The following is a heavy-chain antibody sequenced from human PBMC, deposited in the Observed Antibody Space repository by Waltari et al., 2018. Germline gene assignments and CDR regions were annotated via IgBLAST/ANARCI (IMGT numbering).Heavy chain of an antibody. D-gene: IGHD2-2*01. CDR3: ARGIVVVPAAASPFDY. Sequence: QVQLQQWGAGLLKPSETLSLTCAVYGGSFSGYYWSWIRQPPGKGLEWIGEINHSGSTNSNQYLKGRVTISVDTSKNQFSMKLSSVTAADTAVYYCARGIVVVPAAASPFDYWGQGTLVTASS. V-gene: IGHV4-34*01. CDR1: GGSFSGYY. CDR2: INHSGST. J-gene: IGHJ4*02.